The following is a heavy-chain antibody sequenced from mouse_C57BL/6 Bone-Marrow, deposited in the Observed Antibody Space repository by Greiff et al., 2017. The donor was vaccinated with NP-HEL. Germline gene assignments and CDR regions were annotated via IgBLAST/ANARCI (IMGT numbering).Heavy chain of an antibody. D-gene: IGHD2-4*01. V-gene: IGHV5-6*01. CDR3: ASPYDYDVAWFAY. CDR1: GFTFGGYG. J-gene: IGHJ3*01. Sequence: EVKLVESGGDLVKPGGSRKLSCAASGFTFGGYGMSWVRQPPDRRRGWVATISSGGSYTYYPDSVKWRFTISRDNAKNTLYLQMSSLKSEDTAMYYCASPYDYDVAWFAYWGQGTLVTVSA. CDR2: ISSGGSYT.